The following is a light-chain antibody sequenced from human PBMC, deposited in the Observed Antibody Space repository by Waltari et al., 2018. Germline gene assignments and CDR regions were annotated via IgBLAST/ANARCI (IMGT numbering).Light chain of an antibody. CDR2: DAS. CDR3: QQYNTGPPCT. CDR1: QSISFN. V-gene: IGKV3-15*01. Sequence: CRASQSISFNLAWYQQKPGQAPRLLIYDASTRASGIPARFSGSGSGTDFSLTISSLQSEDFAVYFCQQYNTGPPCTFGQGTKVEVK. J-gene: IGKJ1*01.